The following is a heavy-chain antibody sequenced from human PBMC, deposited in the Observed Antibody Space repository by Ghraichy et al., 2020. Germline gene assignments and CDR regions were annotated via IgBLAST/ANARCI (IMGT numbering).Heavy chain of an antibody. CDR1: GFTFSSYS. D-gene: IGHD3-3*01. Sequence: LSLTCAASGFTFSSYSMNWVRQAPGKGLEWVSSISSSSSYIYYADSVKGRFTISRDNAKNSLYLQMNSLRAEDTAVYYCAREGAWDFWSGYYPRWGDYWGQGTLVTVSS. J-gene: IGHJ4*02. CDR3: AREGAWDFWSGYYPRWGDY. CDR2: ISSSSSYI. V-gene: IGHV3-21*01.